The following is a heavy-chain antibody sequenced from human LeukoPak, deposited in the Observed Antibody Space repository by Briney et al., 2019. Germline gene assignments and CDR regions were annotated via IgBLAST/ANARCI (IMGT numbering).Heavy chain of an antibody. Sequence: GGSLRLSCAASGFSLTTYAMTWVRQAPGKGVEWVSAIRASDGSTFYADSVKGRFTISRDSSKNTLYLQMNDLRDEDTAVYYCAKLTTGWFEDFWGQGTLVTVSS. CDR2: IRASDGST. CDR3: AKLTTGWFEDF. J-gene: IGHJ4*02. D-gene: IGHD6-19*01. V-gene: IGHV3-23*01. CDR1: GFSLTTYA.